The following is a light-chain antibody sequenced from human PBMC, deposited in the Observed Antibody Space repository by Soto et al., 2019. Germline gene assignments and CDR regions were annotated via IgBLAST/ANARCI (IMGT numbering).Light chain of an antibody. V-gene: IGLV2-23*02. J-gene: IGLJ2*01. Sequence: QSALTQPASVSGSPGQSITISCTGTSSDVGSYNLVSWYQQHPGKAPKLMIYEVSKRPSGVSNRFSGSKSGNTASLTISGLQAGDEADYYCCSYAGISTVGFGGGNRLAV. CDR2: EVS. CDR1: SSDVGSYNL. CDR3: CSYAGISTVG.